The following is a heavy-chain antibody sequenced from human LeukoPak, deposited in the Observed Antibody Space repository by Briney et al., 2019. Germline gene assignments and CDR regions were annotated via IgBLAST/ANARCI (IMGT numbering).Heavy chain of an antibody. J-gene: IGHJ4*02. D-gene: IGHD2-2*01. V-gene: IGHV3-21*01. CDR3: ARDRCSSTSCYVTY. CDR2: ITSSSSYI. Sequence: GGSLRLSCAASGFTFSSYSMNWVRQAPGKGLEWVSSITSSSSYIYYADSVKGRFTISRDNAKNSLYLQMNSLRAEDTAVYYCARDRCSSTSCYVTYWGQGTLVTVSS. CDR1: GFTFSSYS.